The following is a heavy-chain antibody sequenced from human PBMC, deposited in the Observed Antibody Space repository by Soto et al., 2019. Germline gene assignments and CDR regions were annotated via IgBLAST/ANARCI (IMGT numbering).Heavy chain of an antibody. J-gene: IGHJ6*02. V-gene: IGHV4-31*03. D-gene: IGHD3-16*01. CDR3: ARDTSIYHGLDV. CDR2: IYYTGRT. CDR1: GDSISSGGYY. Sequence: QVQLQESGPGLVKPSQTLSLTCTVSGDSISSGGYYWSWIRQLPGKGLEWVGYIYYTGRTYYNPSLKTRVTISVDTSNHQFSLKLISVTAADTAVYYCARDTSIYHGLDVWGQGTTVTVSS.